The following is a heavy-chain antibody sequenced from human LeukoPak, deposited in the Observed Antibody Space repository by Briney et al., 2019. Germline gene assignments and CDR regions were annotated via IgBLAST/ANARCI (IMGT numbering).Heavy chain of an antibody. Sequence: ASVTLSCKASGYTFTGYYMHWVRQAPGQGLEWMGWINPNSGGTNYEQKFQGRVTMTRDTSISTAYMELSRLRSDDTAVYYCARCDGSSWETYYYYYMDVWGKGTTVTVSS. CDR1: GYTFTGYY. V-gene: IGHV1-2*02. J-gene: IGHJ6*03. D-gene: IGHD6-13*01. CDR2: INPNSGGT. CDR3: ARCDGSSWETYYYYYMDV.